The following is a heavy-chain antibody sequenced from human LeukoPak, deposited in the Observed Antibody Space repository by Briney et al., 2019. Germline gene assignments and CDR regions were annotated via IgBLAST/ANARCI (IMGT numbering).Heavy chain of an antibody. D-gene: IGHD5-24*01. CDR2: ISHGGGKE. CDR1: GFPFHDHD. J-gene: IGHJ4*02. CDR3: AKTLDGFWPQFDF. Sequence: GGSLRLSCAASGFPFHDHDMYWVRQIPGKGLEWVALISHGGGKEHYAESVKGRFTISRDNSRNTVYLQMSSLRSDDTAIYYCAKTLDGFWPQFDFWGQGTLLTVSS. V-gene: IGHV3-30*18.